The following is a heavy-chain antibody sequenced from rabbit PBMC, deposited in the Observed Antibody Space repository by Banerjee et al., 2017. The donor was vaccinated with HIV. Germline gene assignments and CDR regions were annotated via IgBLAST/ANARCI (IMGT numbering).Heavy chain of an antibody. CDR2: IYAGSSGYT. V-gene: IGHV1S45*01. CDR1: GFSFSSNYY. D-gene: IGHD2-1*01. CDR3: ARDVSYDDYGDYSGYYFNL. Sequence: QEQLVESGGGLVQPGGSLTLTCTASGFSFSSNYYMCWVRQAPGKGLEWIACIYAGSSGYTYYASWAKGRFTISKTSSTTVTLQMTSLTAADTATYFCARDVSYDDYGDYSGYYFNLWGQGTLVTVS. J-gene: IGHJ4*01.